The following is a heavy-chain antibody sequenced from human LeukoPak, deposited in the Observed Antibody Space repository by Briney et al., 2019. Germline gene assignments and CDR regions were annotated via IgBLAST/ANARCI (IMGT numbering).Heavy chain of an antibody. Sequence: ASVKVSCKASGYTFTGYYMHWVRQAPGQGLEWMGWINPNSGGTNYAQKFQGRVTMTRDTSISTAYMELSRLRSDDTAVYYCARERRYCCGGSCLSYAFDIWGQGTMVTVSS. CDR3: ARERRYCCGGSCLSYAFDI. J-gene: IGHJ3*02. V-gene: IGHV1-2*02. CDR1: GYTFTGYY. CDR2: INPNSGGT. D-gene: IGHD2-15*01.